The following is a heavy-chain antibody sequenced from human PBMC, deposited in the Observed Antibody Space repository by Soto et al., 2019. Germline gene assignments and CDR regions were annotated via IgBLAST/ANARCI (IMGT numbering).Heavy chain of an antibody. CDR2: IIPFFGTT. CDR1: GGTFSNYA. D-gene: IGHD1-7*01. J-gene: IGHJ6*02. V-gene: IGHV1-69*12. CDR3: ARDKFGSQQPRTRGSGGMDV. Sequence: QVPLVQSGAEMKRPGSSVRVSCKASGGTFSNYAINWVRQAPGQGLEWMGGIIPFFGTTNDAQKFQGRVTFIADVSSSTVYMELGSLTSEDTAVYYCARDKFGSQQPRTRGSGGMDVWGQGTTVTVSS.